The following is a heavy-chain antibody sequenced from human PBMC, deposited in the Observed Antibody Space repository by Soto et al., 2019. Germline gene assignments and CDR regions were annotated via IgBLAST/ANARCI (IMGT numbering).Heavy chain of an antibody. J-gene: IGHJ4*02. Sequence: EVQLVESGGGLVQPGGSLRLSCSASGFTFSTYAMHWVRQAPGKGLEYIATIASNGGSTYYADSVKGRFTISRDNSKNTLYFQMSSLSPDDAAVYYCFCDFWGGYCYLDFWGQGTLVTVSS. CDR1: GFTFSTYA. CDR2: IASNGGST. D-gene: IGHD3-3*01. V-gene: IGHV3-64D*08. CDR3: FCDFWGGYCYLDF.